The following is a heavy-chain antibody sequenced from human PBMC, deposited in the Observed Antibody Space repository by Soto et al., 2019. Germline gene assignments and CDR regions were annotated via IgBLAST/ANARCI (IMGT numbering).Heavy chain of an antibody. D-gene: IGHD2-15*01. CDR1: GYTFTSYS. CDR2: ISAYNGNT. CDR3: ARDLGGWPDY. V-gene: IGHV1-18*01. J-gene: IGHJ4*02. Sequence: SVKISCKASGYTFTSYSIIWVRQAPGQGLEWMGWISAYNGNTNYAQKPQGRVTITRDTSASTAYMELSSLRSEDTAVYYCARDLGGWPDYWGQGTLVTVSS.